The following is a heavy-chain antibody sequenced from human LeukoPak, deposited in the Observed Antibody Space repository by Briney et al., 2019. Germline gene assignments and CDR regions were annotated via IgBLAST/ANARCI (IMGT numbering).Heavy chain of an antibody. D-gene: IGHD6-13*01. J-gene: IGHJ5*02. CDR1: GGSFSGYY. Sequence: SETLSLTCAVYGGSFSGYYWSWIRQPPGKGLEWIGEINHSGSTNYNPSLKSRVTISVDTSKNQFSLKLSSVTVADTAVYYCARGSWYDPNWFDPWGQGTLVTVSP. V-gene: IGHV4-34*01. CDR2: INHSGST. CDR3: ARGSWYDPNWFDP.